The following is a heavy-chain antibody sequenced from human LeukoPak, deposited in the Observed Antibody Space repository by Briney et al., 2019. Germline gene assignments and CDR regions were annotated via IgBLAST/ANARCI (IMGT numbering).Heavy chain of an antibody. V-gene: IGHV3-66*01. D-gene: IGHD3-10*01. CDR1: GSTVNSNY. Sequence: GGSLRLSCEVSGSTVNSNYMSWVRQVPGKGLEWVSIIYSGGITYYADSVKGRFTISRDSSKNTLYLQMNSLRAEDTAVYYCAKDADYYGSFFDYWGQGTLVTVSS. CDR3: AKDADYYGSFFDY. J-gene: IGHJ4*02. CDR2: IYSGGIT.